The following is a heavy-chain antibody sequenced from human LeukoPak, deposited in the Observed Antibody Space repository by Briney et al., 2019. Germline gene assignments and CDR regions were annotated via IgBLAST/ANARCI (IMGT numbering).Heavy chain of an antibody. CDR1: GFTFNSHA. D-gene: IGHD5-18*01. CDR3: ARRAVDTTMALVYAFDI. V-gene: IGHV3-23*01. CDR2: IFGSGDST. Sequence: GGSLRLSCAASGFTFNSHAMSWVRQAPGKELEGVSGIFGSGDSTYDADSVKGRFTISRDNSKNTLYLQMNSLRAEDTAVYYCARRAVDTTMALVYAFDIWGQGTMVTVSS. J-gene: IGHJ3*02.